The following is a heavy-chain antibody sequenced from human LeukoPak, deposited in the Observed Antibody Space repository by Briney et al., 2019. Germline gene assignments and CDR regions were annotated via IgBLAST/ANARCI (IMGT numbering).Heavy chain of an antibody. D-gene: IGHD3-10*01. J-gene: IGHJ5*02. Sequence: QPGRSLRLSCKGSGVTFSDCVVTWFRQTPGKGLEWVGFVRTKTHGGAPETAASVRGRFNVSRDDSAGIAYLQMTSLRTEDTAMYYCARVNFRDYRGYTWFEPWGQGTLVTVSS. CDR1: GVTFSDCV. V-gene: IGHV3-49*03. CDR3: ARVNFRDYRGYTWFEP. CDR2: VRTKTHGGAP.